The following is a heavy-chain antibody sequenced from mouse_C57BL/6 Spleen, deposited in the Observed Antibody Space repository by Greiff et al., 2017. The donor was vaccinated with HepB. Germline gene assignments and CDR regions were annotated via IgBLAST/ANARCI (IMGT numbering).Heavy chain of an antibody. CDR2: IYPRDGST. CDR3: ARGDYGSSAAWVAY. V-gene: IGHV1-85*01. CDR1: GYTFTSYD. Sequence: LKQSGPELVTPGASVKLSCKASGYTFTSYDINWVKQRPGQGLAWIGWIYPRDGSTKYNEKFKGKATLTVDTSSSTAYMELHSLTSADSAVYVCARGDYGSSAAWVAYWGQGTRVTVAA. J-gene: IGHJ3*01. D-gene: IGHD1-1*01.